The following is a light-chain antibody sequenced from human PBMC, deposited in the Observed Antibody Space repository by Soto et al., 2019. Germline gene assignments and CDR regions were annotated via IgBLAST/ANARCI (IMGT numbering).Light chain of an antibody. CDR1: QSISSW. CDR2: DAS. Sequence: DIQMTQSPSTLSASVGDRVTITCRASQSISSWLAWYQQKPGKAPKLLIYDASSLESGVPSRFSGSGSGTEFTLTISSLQPDDFATYYCQQYNSYSFGQETNLEIK. V-gene: IGKV1-5*01. J-gene: IGKJ2*01. CDR3: QQYNSYS.